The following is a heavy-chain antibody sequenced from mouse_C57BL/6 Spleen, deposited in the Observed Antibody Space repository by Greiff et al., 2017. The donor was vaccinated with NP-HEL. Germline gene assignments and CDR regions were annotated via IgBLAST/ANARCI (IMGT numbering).Heavy chain of an antibody. Sequence: VKLMESGPGLVAPSQSLSITCTVSGFSLTSYGVHWVRQPPGKGLEWLVVIWSDGSTTYNSALKSRLSISKDNSKSQVFLKMNSLQTDDTAMYYCARHEGGSSLWFAYWGQGTLVTVSA. CDR2: IWSDGST. D-gene: IGHD1-1*01. J-gene: IGHJ3*01. CDR1: GFSLTSYG. V-gene: IGHV2-6-1*01. CDR3: ARHEGGSSLWFAY.